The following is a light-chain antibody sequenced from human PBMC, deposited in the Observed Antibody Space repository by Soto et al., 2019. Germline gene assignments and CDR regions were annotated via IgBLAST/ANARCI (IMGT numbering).Light chain of an antibody. Sequence: EIVFTQSPCTLSLSPGERATLSCRASQSVSNNYLAWYLQKPGQAPRLLIYGASNRATGIPDRFSGSGSGTDFTLTISRLEPEDFAVYYCQQYGSSGTFGQGTKVDIK. CDR1: QSVSNNY. J-gene: IGKJ1*01. CDR3: QQYGSSGT. V-gene: IGKV3-20*01. CDR2: GAS.